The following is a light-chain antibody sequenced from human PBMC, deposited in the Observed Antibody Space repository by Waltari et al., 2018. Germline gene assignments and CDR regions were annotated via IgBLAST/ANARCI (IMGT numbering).Light chain of an antibody. V-gene: IGKV3-15*01. Sequence: EIVMTQSPATLSVSPGERATLSCRASQSVGNDLAWYHQAPGQAPSLLIYGASSRATGVPARFSGSGSGTEFTLTITSLQSGDFGIYFCQQYKEWPPWTFGKGTRVDTK. CDR3: QQYKEWPPWT. CDR2: GAS. J-gene: IGKJ1*01. CDR1: QSVGND.